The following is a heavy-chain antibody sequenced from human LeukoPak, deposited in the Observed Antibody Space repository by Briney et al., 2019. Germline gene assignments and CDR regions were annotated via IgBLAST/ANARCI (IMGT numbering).Heavy chain of an antibody. D-gene: IGHD5-18*01. V-gene: IGHV3-23*01. Sequence: GGSLRLSCAASGFTFSSYAMSWVRQAPGKGLEWVSAISGSGGSTYYADSVKGRLTISRDNSKNTLYLQMNSLRAEDTAVYYCAKAGGYSYAYCFDYWGQGTLVTVSP. CDR1: GFTFSSYA. CDR2: ISGSGGST. CDR3: AKAGGYSYAYCFDY. J-gene: IGHJ4*02.